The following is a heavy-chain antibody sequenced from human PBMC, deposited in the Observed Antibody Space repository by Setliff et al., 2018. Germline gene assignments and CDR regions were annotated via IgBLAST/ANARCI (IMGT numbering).Heavy chain of an antibody. CDR2: IYSDGRS. Sequence: SETLSLTCNVSGASVINYYWNWIRQSAGEGLEWLGRIYSDGRSSYNPSLKSRISMSLDASKNEIFLKMSSLTAADTARYYCVRVGREYGDSGGHDAFRYWGQGKMVTVSS. CDR1: GASVINYY. CDR3: VRVGREYGDSGGHDAFRY. V-gene: IGHV4-4*07. D-gene: IGHD4-17*01. J-gene: IGHJ4*02.